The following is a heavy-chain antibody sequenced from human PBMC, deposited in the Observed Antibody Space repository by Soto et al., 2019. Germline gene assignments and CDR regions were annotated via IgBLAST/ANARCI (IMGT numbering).Heavy chain of an antibody. D-gene: IGHD3-10*01. CDR2: TRNKANSYST. Sequence: EVQLVESGGGLVQPGGSLRLSCAASGFTFSDHYMDWVRQAPGKGLEWVGHTRNKANSYSTEYAASVRGRFTISRDESKNSLYLQMNSLKTEDTAVYYCVRTSHYGSGSWNFDYWGQGTLVTVSS. V-gene: IGHV3-72*01. CDR1: GFTFSDHY. J-gene: IGHJ4*02. CDR3: VRTSHYGSGSWNFDY.